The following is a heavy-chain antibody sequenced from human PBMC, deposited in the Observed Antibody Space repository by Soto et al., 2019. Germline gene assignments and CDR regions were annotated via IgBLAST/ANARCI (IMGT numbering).Heavy chain of an antibody. CDR3: ARTFIAAAAFDY. D-gene: IGHD6-13*01. CDR1: GGSISSGGYY. J-gene: IGHJ4*02. CDR2: IYYSGRT. V-gene: IGHV4-31*03. Sequence: QVQLQESGPGLVKPSQTLSLTCTVSGGSISSGGYYWRWIRQHPGQGLEWIGYIYYSGRTYCNPSLNSRLTRSVETSKNQFSLKLSSLTAADTAVYYCARTFIAAAAFDYWGQGTLVTVSS.